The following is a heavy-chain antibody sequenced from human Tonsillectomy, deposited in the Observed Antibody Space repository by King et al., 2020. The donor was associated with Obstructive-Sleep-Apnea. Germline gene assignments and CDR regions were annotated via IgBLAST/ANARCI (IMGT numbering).Heavy chain of an antibody. CDR3: AREQCGRDCFQSDF. Sequence: QLQVSGPGLVKPSETLSLTCTVSGYSISSGYYWGWIRQPPGKGLEWIGSLYHSGSTDYNPSLKSRVTISVDTSKNQLSLKLTSVTAADTAVYYCAREQCGRDCFQSDFWGRGTLVTVSS. V-gene: IGHV4-38-2*02. CDR1: GYSISSGYY. CDR2: LYHSGST. J-gene: IGHJ4*02. D-gene: IGHD2-21*02.